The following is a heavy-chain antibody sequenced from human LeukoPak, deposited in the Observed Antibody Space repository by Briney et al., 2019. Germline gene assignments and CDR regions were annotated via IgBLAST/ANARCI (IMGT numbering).Heavy chain of an antibody. CDR2: ISSSGSTI. V-gene: IGHV3-11*04. J-gene: IGHJ4*02. D-gene: IGHD3-22*01. Sequence: TSGGSLRLSCAASGFTFSDYYMSWIRQAPGKGLEWVSYISSSGSTIYYADSVKGRFTISRDNAKNSLYLQMNSLRAEDTAVYYCARARRDFWYYYDSSGYYWGYFDYWGQGTLVTVSS. CDR3: ARARRDFWYYYDSSGYYWGYFDY. CDR1: GFTFSDYY.